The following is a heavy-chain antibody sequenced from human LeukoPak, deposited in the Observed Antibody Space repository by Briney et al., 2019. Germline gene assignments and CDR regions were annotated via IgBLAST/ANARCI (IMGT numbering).Heavy chain of an antibody. J-gene: IGHJ4*02. CDR1: GFTFSSSS. Sequence: PGGSLRLSCVVSGFTFSSSSMSWVRQAPGKGLEWVSSISASSNFISYADSVKGRFTISRDNAKKSLYLQMNSVRAEDTAVYYCARDPGYISGWFDYWGQGALVTVSS. V-gene: IGHV3-21*01. CDR2: ISASSNFI. CDR3: ARDPGYISGWFDY. D-gene: IGHD6-19*01.